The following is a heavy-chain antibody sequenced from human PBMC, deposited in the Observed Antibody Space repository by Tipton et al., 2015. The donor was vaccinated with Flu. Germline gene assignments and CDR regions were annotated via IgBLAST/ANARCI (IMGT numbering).Heavy chain of an antibody. J-gene: IGHJ4*02. V-gene: IGHV4-61*01. CDR3: AREGALTHKFDY. Sequence: LRLSCTVSGGSVSSSSYYWTWFRQPPGKGLEWIGHISNSGSTNYTPSLKSRVTISVDTSKNQFSLKLSSVTAADTAMYFCAREGALTHKFDYWGQGTLVTVSS. D-gene: IGHD3-9*01. CDR2: ISNSGST. CDR1: GGSVSSSSYY.